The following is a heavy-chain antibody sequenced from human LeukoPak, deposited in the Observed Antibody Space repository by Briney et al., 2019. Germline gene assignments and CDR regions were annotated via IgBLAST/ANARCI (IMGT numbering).Heavy chain of an antibody. V-gene: IGHV1-24*01. CDR1: GYTLTELS. D-gene: IGHD3-9*01. Sequence: ASVKVSCKVSGYTLTELSMHWVRQAPGKGLEWMGGFDPEDGETIYAQKFQGRVTMTEDTSTDTAYMELSSLRSEDTAVYYCATRAANYDILTGYYNVGYNWFDPWGQGTLVTVSS. CDR2: FDPEDGET. CDR3: ATRAANYDILTGYYNVGYNWFDP. J-gene: IGHJ5*02.